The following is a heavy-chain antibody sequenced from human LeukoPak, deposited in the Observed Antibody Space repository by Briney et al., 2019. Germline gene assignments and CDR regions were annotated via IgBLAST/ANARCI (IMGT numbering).Heavy chain of an antibody. D-gene: IGHD6-19*01. Sequence: GESLKTSCKGSGYSFTSYWIVWVRQMPGKGLEWMGIIYPGDSDTRYGPSFQSQVTISADKSISTAYLQWSSLKASDTAMYYCGVAVAGNTQPIFDYWGQGTLVTVSS. CDR3: GVAVAGNTQPIFDY. J-gene: IGHJ4*02. V-gene: IGHV5-51*01. CDR2: IYPGDSDT. CDR1: GYSFTSYW.